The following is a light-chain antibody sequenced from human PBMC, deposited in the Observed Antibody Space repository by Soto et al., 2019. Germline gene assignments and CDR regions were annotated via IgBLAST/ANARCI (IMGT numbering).Light chain of an antibody. CDR1: QTVSRN. J-gene: IGKJ5*01. V-gene: IGKV3D-15*01. CDR2: DIS. CDR3: QQYNNWPS. Sequence: EVVMTQSPATLSVYPVERATLSCRASQTVSRNLAWYQQRPGQAPRLLIYDISNRVAGVPARFSGSGSETEFTLTIRSLQSEDFAVYFCQQYNNWPSFGQGTRLEIK.